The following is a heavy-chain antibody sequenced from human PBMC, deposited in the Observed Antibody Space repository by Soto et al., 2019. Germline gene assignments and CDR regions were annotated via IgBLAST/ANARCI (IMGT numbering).Heavy chain of an antibody. CDR2: IKSKNDGGTT. Sequence: AGGALRLSCGASGFTFRNAWMSWVRPAPGKGAEWGGRIKSKNDGGTTDYAAPVKGRFTISRDDSKNTLYLQMNSLKTEDTAVYYCTTDGGTYYDILTGYYTVDLDYWGQGTLVTVSS. CDR3: TTDGGTYYDILTGYYTVDLDY. V-gene: IGHV3-15*01. CDR1: GFTFRNAW. D-gene: IGHD3-9*01. J-gene: IGHJ4*02.